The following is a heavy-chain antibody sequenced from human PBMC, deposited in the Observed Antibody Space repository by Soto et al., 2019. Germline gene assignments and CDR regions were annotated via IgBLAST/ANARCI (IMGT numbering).Heavy chain of an antibody. CDR1: GFTFSSHW. J-gene: IGHJ4*02. V-gene: IGHV3-74*01. CDR2: INSDGSIT. D-gene: IGHD5-18*01. Sequence: GGALRVCCAASGFTFSSHWIHWVRQAPGKGLVWVSRINSDGSITSYADSVKGRFTISRDNAKNTLYLQMSSLRAEDTALYFFAIPGYSFGQFDSWGQGTLVTVSS. CDR3: AIPGYSFGQFDS.